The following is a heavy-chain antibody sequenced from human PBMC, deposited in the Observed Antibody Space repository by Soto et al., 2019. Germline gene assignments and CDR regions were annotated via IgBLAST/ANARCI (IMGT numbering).Heavy chain of an antibody. Sequence: TSETLSLTCTVSGGSISSGGYYWSWIRQHPGKGLEWIGYIYYSGSTYYNPSLKSRVTISVDTSKNQFSLKLSSVTAADTAVYYCASGGLTGARYFDYWGQGTLVTVSS. D-gene: IGHD7-27*01. CDR2: IYYSGST. J-gene: IGHJ4*02. V-gene: IGHV4-31*03. CDR1: GGSISSGGYY. CDR3: ASGGLTGARYFDY.